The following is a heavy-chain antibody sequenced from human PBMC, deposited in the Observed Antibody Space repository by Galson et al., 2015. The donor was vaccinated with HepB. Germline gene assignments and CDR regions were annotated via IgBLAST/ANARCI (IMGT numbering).Heavy chain of an antibody. CDR2: IYAGDSDT. Sequence: QSGAEVKKPGESLKISCKGSGYIFTTYWIGWVRQMPGKGLEWMGIIYAGDSDTRYNPAFEGQVTISVDKSISTAYPQWSSLKASDTAIYYCARMIKDFGGNSGFDYWGQGILVTVSS. CDR3: ARMIKDFGGNSGFDY. D-gene: IGHD4-23*01. J-gene: IGHJ4*02. CDR1: GYIFTTYW. V-gene: IGHV5-51*01.